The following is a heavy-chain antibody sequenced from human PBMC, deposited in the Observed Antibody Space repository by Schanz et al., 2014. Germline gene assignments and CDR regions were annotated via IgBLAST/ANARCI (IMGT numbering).Heavy chain of an antibody. CDR3: VRDTDYHFDY. V-gene: IGHV3-11*06. D-gene: IGHD4-17*01. CDR2: ISSNSDYI. J-gene: IGHJ4*02. Sequence: QVQLVESGGGLVKPGGSLRLSCAASGFIFNDYYMNWIRQAPGKGLEWVSSISSNSDYIYYSESVKGRFTISRDNAKNSLYLQMNSLRAEDTAVYYCVRDTDYHFDYWGQGTLVTVSS. CDR1: GFIFNDYY.